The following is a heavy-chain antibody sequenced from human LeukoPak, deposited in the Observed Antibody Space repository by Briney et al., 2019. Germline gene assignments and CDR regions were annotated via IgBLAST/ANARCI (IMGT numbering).Heavy chain of an antibody. CDR1: GGSISSGGYY. CDR2: IYYSGST. Sequence: SETLSLTCTVSGGSISSGGYYWSWIRQHPGKGLEWIGYIYYSGSTYYNPSLKSRVTISVDTSKNQFSLKLSSVTAADTAVYYCARKGRGPGPNLDYWSQGTLVTVSS. CDR3: ARKGRGPGPNLDY. J-gene: IGHJ4*02. V-gene: IGHV4-31*03.